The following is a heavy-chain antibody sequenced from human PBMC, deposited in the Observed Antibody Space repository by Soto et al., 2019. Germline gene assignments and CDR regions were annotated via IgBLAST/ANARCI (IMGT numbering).Heavy chain of an antibody. CDR3: SGGSPYAFDT. D-gene: IGHD2-15*01. CDR1: GGSFSGYY. J-gene: IGHJ3*02. Sequence: LSLTCAVYGGSFSGYYWSWIRQPPGKGLEWIGEINHSGNTIYNPSLTSRVTISVDTSKNQFSLKLSSVTAADTAIYFCSGGSPYAFDTWGQGTMVTVSS. CDR2: INHSGNT. V-gene: IGHV4-34*03.